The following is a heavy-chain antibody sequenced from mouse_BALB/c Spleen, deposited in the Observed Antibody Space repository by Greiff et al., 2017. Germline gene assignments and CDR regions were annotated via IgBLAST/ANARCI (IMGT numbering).Heavy chain of an antibody. D-gene: IGHD2-14*01. J-gene: IGHJ2*01. V-gene: IGHV10-1*02. CDR1: GFTFNTYA. CDR2: IRSKSNNYAT. CDR3: VRHRYDDGFDY. Sequence: EVQRVESGGGLVQPKGSLKLSCAASGFTFNTYAMNWVRQAPGKGLEWVARIRSKSNNYATYYADSVKDRFTISRDDSQSMLYLQMNNLKTEDTAMYYCVRHRYDDGFDYWGQGTTLTVSS.